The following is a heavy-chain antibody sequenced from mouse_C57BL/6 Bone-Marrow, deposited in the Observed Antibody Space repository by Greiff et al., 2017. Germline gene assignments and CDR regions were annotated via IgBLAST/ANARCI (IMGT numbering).Heavy chain of an antibody. CDR2: ILPGSGST. V-gene: IGHV1-9*01. CDR3: AGRYYDDGYAMDY. CDR1: GYTFTGYW. Sequence: QVQLKESGAELMKPGASVKLSCKATGYTFTGYWIEWVKQRPGHGLEWIGEILPGSGSTNYNEKFKGKATFTADTSSYTAYMQLSSLSTEDSGIYYDAGRYYDDGYAMDYWGQGTSVTVSS. J-gene: IGHJ4*01. D-gene: IGHD2-4*01.